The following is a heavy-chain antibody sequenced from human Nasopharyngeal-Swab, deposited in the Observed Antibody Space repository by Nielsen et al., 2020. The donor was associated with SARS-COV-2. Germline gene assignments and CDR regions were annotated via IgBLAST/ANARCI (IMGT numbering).Heavy chain of an antibody. D-gene: IGHD5-18*01. CDR1: GFTFDDYA. Sequence: SLKISCAASGFTFDDYAMYWVRQAPGKGPEWVSGISWNGNIRGHADSVEGRFTISRDNAKNSLYLQMNSLRAEDTALYFCAKARRTDTYGYECFDSWGQGTLVTVSS. CDR3: AKARRTDTYGYECFDS. V-gene: IGHV3-9*01. J-gene: IGHJ4*02. CDR2: ISWNGNIR.